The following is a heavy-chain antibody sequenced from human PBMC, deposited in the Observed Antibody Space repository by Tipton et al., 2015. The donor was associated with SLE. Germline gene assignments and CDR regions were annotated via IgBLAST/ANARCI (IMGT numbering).Heavy chain of an antibody. D-gene: IGHD4-23*01. CDR3: ARGSYGGGAFDY. V-gene: IGHV4-39*07. Sequence: TLSLTCAVSGGSVSSGSYYWGWIRQPPGKGLEWIGSIYYSGSTYYNPSLKSRVTISVDTSKNQFSLKLSSVTAADTAVYYCARGSYGGGAFDYWGQGTLVTVSS. CDR1: GGSVSSGSYY. J-gene: IGHJ4*02. CDR2: IYYSGST.